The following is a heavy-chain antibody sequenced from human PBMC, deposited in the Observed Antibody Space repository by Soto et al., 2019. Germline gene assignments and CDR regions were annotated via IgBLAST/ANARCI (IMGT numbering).Heavy chain of an antibody. V-gene: IGHV1-46*01. CDR2: VHPDGGHT. J-gene: IGHJ4*02. CDR1: GYDFTNYY. Sequence: ASVKVSCKASGYDFTNYYVQWVRQAPGQGLEWMGVVHPDGGHTTYAQRFQDRVTMTRDTFTSTIYMELSSLRSEDTAVYYCATVGGVYDSSGYYYVYWGQGTLVTVSS. D-gene: IGHD3-22*01. CDR3: ATVGGVYDSSGYYYVY.